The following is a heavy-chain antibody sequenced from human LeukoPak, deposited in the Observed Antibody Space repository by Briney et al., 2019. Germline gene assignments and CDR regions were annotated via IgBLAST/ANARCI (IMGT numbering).Heavy chain of an antibody. J-gene: IGHJ4*02. Sequence: GGSLRPSCAASGSSFSRYGMKWVRQAPGKGLEWLSYIRSSDSTTYYADSVKGRFTISRDNAKNSLYPQMDSLRVEDTAVYYCAKRADSSAHSFDYWGQGTLVTVSS. CDR1: GSSFSRYG. V-gene: IGHV3-48*04. D-gene: IGHD3-22*01. CDR2: IRSSDSTT. CDR3: AKRADSSAHSFDY.